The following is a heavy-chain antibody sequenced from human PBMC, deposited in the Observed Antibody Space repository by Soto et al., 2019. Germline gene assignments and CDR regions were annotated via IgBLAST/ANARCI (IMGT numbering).Heavy chain of an antibody. V-gene: IGHV3-30-3*01. CDR1: GFSFSISP. D-gene: IGHD7-27*01. CDR2: IPYDGTNK. CDR3: ARDPKTSGGQHWAFNYFDS. Sequence: QVQLVESGGGVVQPGRSLRLSCAASGFSFSISPMHWVRQAPGKGPEWVALIPYDGTNKFYADSVKGRFTISRDKSKSTLYLQVDSLRPEDAAVYYCARDPKTSGGQHWAFNYFDSWGQGTLVTVSS. J-gene: IGHJ4*02.